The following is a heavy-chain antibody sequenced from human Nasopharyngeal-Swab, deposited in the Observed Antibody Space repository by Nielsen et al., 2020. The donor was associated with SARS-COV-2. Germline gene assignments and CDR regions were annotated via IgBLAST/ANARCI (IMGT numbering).Heavy chain of an antibody. D-gene: IGHD2-15*01. J-gene: IGHJ6*02. V-gene: IGHV4-39*01. CDR3: ARSVRGCSGGSCYSVEDV. Sequence: SETLSLTCTVSGGSISSYYWGWIRQPPGKGLEWIGSIYYSGSTYYNPSLKSRVTISVDTSKNQFSLKLSSVTAADTAVYYCARSVRGCSGGSCYSVEDVWGQGTTVTVSS. CDR1: GGSISSYY. CDR2: IYYSGST.